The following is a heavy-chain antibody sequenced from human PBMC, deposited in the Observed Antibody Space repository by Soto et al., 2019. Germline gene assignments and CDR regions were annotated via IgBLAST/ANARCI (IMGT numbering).Heavy chain of an antibody. CDR2: ISTSGSTI. CDR1: GFTFSRYE. CDR3: ARELAAAGSFDY. D-gene: IGHD6-13*01. V-gene: IGHV3-48*03. J-gene: IGHJ4*02. Sequence: EVQLVESGGDLVQPGGSLRLSCAASGFTFSRYEMNWVRQAPGKGLEWISYISTSGSTIYYADTVKGRFTIYRDNAKNSLYLQMNSLRAEDTAVYYCARELAAAGSFDYWGQGTLVTVSS.